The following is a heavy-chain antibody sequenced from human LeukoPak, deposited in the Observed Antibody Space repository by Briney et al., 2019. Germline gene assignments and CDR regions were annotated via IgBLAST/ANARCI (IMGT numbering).Heavy chain of an antibody. Sequence: GGSLRLSCAASGFTVSTNCMTWVRQAPGKGLEWISTIYSGGTTYYADSVMGRFTISRHNSRNTLYLQMNSLRAEDTAVYYCARVDTVMAYYFDLWGQGTLVTVSS. J-gene: IGHJ4*02. D-gene: IGHD5-18*01. CDR3: ARVDTVMAYYFDL. CDR2: IYSGGTT. CDR1: GFTVSTNC. V-gene: IGHV3-53*04.